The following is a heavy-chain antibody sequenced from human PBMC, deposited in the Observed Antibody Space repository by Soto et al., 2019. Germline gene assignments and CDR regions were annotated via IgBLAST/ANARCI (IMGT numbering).Heavy chain of an antibody. CDR3: ARKGGCGGGSCYGLGY. CDR2: IIPIFGTA. D-gene: IGHD2-15*01. CDR1: GGTFSSYA. J-gene: IGHJ4*02. V-gene: IGHV1-69*12. Sequence: QVQLVQSGAEVKKPGSSVKVSCKASGGTFSSYAISWVRQAPGQGLEWMGGIIPIFGTANYAQKFQGRVTITADESTSXAYMELSSLRSEDTAVYYCARKGGCGGGSCYGLGYWGQGTLVTVSS.